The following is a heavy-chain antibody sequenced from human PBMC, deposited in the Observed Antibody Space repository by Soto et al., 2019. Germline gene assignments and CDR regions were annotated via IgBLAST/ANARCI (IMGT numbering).Heavy chain of an antibody. D-gene: IGHD3-10*01. CDR3: ARVPGSGSYYFDY. V-gene: IGHV4-31*03. CDR2: IHYSGST. Sequence: QVQLQESGPGLVKPSQTLSLTCTVSGDSISSGGYYWSWIRQHPGKGLEWIGYIHYSGSTYYNPSLKSRVMISVDTSKNQFSRKLGSVTAADTAVYYCARVPGSGSYYFDYWGQGTLVTVSS. J-gene: IGHJ4*02. CDR1: GDSISSGGYY.